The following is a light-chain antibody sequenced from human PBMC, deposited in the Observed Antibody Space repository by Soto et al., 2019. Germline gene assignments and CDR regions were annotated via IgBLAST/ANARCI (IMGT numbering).Light chain of an antibody. CDR1: SSDVGAYNY. Sequence: QSALTQPASVSGSPGQSITISCTGTSSDVGAYNYVSWYQQHPGKAPKLMIYEVSNRPSGVSNRFSGSKSGNTASLTISELQAEDEGDYYCSSYTSGSTWVFGGGTKVTVL. CDR2: EVS. CDR3: SSYTSGSTWV. V-gene: IGLV2-14*01. J-gene: IGLJ3*02.